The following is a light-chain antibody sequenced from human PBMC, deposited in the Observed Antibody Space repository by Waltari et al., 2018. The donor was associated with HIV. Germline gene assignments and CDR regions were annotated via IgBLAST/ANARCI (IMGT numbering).Light chain of an antibody. Sequence: EVVLTQSPSTLSLSQGERATLSCRASQNIGNYLAWYQQKPGQAPRLLIYDASTRASGIPARFSGSGSGTDFTLTISSLEPGDAAVYYCQQRSNWPPVTFGQGTRLEI. V-gene: IGKV3-11*01. CDR2: DAS. CDR1: QNIGNY. CDR3: QQRSNWPPVT. J-gene: IGKJ5*01.